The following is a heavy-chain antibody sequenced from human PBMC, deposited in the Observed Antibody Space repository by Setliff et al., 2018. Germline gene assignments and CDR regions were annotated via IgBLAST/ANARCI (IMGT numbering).Heavy chain of an antibody. V-gene: IGHV4-34*01. Sequence: PSETLSLTCAVYGGSFSDYWWSWIRQLPGKGLEWIAEIHHSGSTNYNPSLKSRVTISVDTSKNQFSLKLSSVTAADTAVYYCARKKTVYWYYGMDVWGQGTTVTVSS. D-gene: IGHD2-15*01. CDR3: ARKKTVYWYYGMDV. J-gene: IGHJ6*02. CDR1: GGSFSDYW. CDR2: IHHSGST.